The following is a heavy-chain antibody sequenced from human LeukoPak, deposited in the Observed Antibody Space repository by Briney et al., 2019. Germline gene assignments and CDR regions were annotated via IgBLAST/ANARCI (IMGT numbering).Heavy chain of an antibody. Sequence: ASVKVSCKASGGTFSSYAISWVRQAPGQGLEWMGGIIPIFGTANYAQKFQGRVTITADESTSTAYMELSSLRSEDTAVYYCATDLIRSYYFDYWGQGTLVTVSS. CDR2: IIPIFGTA. D-gene: IGHD3-10*01. CDR3: ATDLIRSYYFDY. V-gene: IGHV1-69*13. CDR1: GGTFSSYA. J-gene: IGHJ4*02.